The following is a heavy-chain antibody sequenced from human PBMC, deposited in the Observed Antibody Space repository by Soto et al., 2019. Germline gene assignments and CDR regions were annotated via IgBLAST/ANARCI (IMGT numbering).Heavy chain of an antibody. J-gene: IGHJ4*02. CDR2: IHSNTGAT. Sequence: ASVKVSCKASGYSFTGYYIHWVRQAPGQGLEWMGRIHSNTGATNFAQKFQGRVTMTRDTSISTAYTELSSLRSDDTAVYYCARSLIGDSYYFDYWGQGTLVTVSS. D-gene: IGHD7-27*01. CDR1: GYSFTGYY. V-gene: IGHV1-2*02. CDR3: ARSLIGDSYYFDY.